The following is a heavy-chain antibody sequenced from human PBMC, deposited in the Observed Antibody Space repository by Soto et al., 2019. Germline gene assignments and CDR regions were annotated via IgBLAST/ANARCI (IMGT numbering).Heavy chain of an antibody. J-gene: IGHJ6*02. CDR3: ASGRAEMATIRNYYYGMDV. Sequence: SVKVSCKASGGTFSSYAISWVRQAPGQGLEWMGGIIPIFGTANYAQKFQGRVTITADESTSTAYMELSSLRSEDTAVYYCASGRAEMATIRNYYYGMDVWGQGTTVTVS. CDR1: GGTFSSYA. D-gene: IGHD5-12*01. CDR2: IIPIFGTA. V-gene: IGHV1-69*13.